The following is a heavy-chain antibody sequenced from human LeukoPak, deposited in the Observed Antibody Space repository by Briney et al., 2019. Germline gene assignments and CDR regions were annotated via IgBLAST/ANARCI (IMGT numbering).Heavy chain of an antibody. D-gene: IGHD2-21*01. CDR2: INPNSGGT. Sequence: GASVKVSCKAYGYTFTGAYMHWVRQAPGQGLEWMGWINPNSGGTQFAQKFQGRVTMTRDTSISTAYMELDRLRSDDTAVYYCARVLFNSGYDFWGQGTLVTVSS. CDR1: GYTFTGAY. J-gene: IGHJ4*02. V-gene: IGHV1-2*02. CDR3: ARVLFNSGYDF.